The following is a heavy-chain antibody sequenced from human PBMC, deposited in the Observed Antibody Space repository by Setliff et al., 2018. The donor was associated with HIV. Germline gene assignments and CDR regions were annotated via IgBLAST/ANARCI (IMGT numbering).Heavy chain of an antibody. J-gene: IGHJ3*01. CDR3: ARHKTNYDFYAFDV. Sequence: PSETLSLTCTVSGGSFSSSTYSWGWIRQPPGMGLEWIGSIHSSGTTDYNPSLESRVAMSVDTSRSQFSLKLRSVTAADTAVYYCARHKTNYDFYAFDVWGQGTMVAV. D-gene: IGHD3-3*01. V-gene: IGHV4-39*01. CDR2: IHSSGTT. CDR1: GGSFSSSTYS.